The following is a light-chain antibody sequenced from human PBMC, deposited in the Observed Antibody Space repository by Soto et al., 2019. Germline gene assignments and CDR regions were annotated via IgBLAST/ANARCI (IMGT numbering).Light chain of an antibody. CDR3: QHYDSAPPVYT. CDR2: GAT. J-gene: IGKJ2*01. V-gene: IGKV3-20*01. Sequence: EIVLTQSPGTLSLSPGEGATLSCRASQTVRSSYLAWYQQKPGQAPRLLIYGATRRATGIPDRFSGSGSGTDYTLTISKLEPEDFAVYYCQHYDSAPPVYTFGQGTNLEIK. CDR1: QTVRSSY.